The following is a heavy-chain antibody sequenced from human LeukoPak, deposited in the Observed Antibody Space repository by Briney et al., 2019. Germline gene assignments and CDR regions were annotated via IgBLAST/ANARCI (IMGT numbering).Heavy chain of an antibody. CDR2: INPNSGGT. D-gene: IGHD3-22*01. CDR1: GYTFTGYY. Sequence: ASVKVSCKASGYTFTGYYMHWVRQAPGQGLEWMGWINPNSGGTNYAQKFQGRVTMTRDTSISTAYMELSRLRSDDTAVYYCAADYYDSSGTGWYFDLWGRGTLVTVSS. CDR3: AADYYDSSGTGWYFDL. J-gene: IGHJ2*01. V-gene: IGHV1-2*02.